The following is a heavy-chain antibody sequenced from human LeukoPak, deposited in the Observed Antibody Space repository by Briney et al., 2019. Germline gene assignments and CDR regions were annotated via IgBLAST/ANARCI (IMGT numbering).Heavy chain of an antibody. D-gene: IGHD1-7*01. CDR1: GASIKSYH. CDR3: ARLPLRSGITGTTPFDY. CDR2: LYNSGNT. Sequence: SETLSLTCTVSGASIKSYHWSWIRQPAGRGLEWIGRLYNSGNTNYNPSLKSRVTMSLDTSKNQFSLKLNSVTSTDTAMYYCARLPLRSGITGTTPFDYWGQGTLVTVSS. V-gene: IGHV4-4*07. J-gene: IGHJ4*02.